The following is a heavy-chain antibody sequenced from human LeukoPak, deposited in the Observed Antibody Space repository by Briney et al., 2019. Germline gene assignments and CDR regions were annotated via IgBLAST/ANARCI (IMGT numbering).Heavy chain of an antibody. D-gene: IGHD3-22*01. Sequence: GGSLRLSCAASGFTFSNAWMSWVRQAPGKGLEWVSVIYSGDAIYYADSVKGRFTISRDNAKNTLYLQMNSLRAEDTAVYYCARYRYYYDSSGHPQPYYFDYWGQGTLVTVSS. J-gene: IGHJ4*02. CDR3: ARYRYYYDSSGHPQPYYFDY. CDR1: GFTFSNAW. V-gene: IGHV3-53*01. CDR2: IYSGDAI.